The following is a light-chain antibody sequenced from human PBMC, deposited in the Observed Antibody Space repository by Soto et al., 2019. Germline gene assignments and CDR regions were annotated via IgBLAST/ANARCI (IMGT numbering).Light chain of an antibody. CDR2: AAS. CDR3: QQRYSTPRA. V-gene: IGKV1-39*01. Sequence: DIQMTQSPSCLSGAVGDRVTIIYRASPSMSSYLNWYQKKAGEDPKMLIYAASSLQSGVPSRFSGSGSGTDFTLTISSLQTEDFATYDGQQRYSTPRAVGQLTKGEI. CDR1: PSMSSY. J-gene: IGKJ1*01.